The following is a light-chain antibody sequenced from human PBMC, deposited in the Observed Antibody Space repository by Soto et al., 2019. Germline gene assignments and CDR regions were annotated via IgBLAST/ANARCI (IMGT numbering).Light chain of an antibody. Sequence: DIQMTQSPSSMSASVGDSVTITCRASQNIGNYLHWYQQRPGEGPKLLIYASSRLQSGVPSRFSGSGSGTHFTLTITSLRTEDCATYSCQQSSTPPWTFGQGTKVDIK. V-gene: IGKV1-39*01. CDR2: ASS. CDR3: QQSSTPPWT. J-gene: IGKJ1*01. CDR1: QNIGNY.